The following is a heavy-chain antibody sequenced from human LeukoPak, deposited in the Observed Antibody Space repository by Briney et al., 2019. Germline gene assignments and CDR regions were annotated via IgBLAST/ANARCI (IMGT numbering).Heavy chain of an antibody. CDR1: GFTFSSFS. CDR2: ISGSSTYI. Sequence: PGGSLRLSCAASGFTFSSFSINWVRQAPGKGLQWVSSISGSSTYIYYADSVKGRFTISRDNAKNSLYLQMNSLRGEDTAVYYCARGDGATPPDVFDIWGQGTMVIVSS. CDR3: ARGDGATPPDVFDI. J-gene: IGHJ3*02. D-gene: IGHD3-10*01. V-gene: IGHV3-21*01.